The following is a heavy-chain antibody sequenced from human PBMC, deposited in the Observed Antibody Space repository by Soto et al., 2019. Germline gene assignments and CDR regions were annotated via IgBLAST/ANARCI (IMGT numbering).Heavy chain of an antibody. D-gene: IGHD6-13*01. Sequence: QVQLVQSGAEVKKPGASVKVSCKASGYTFTSYYMHWVRQAPGQGLEWMGIINPSGGSTSYAQKFQGRVTMTRDTSTSTVYMELSSLRSEDTAVYYSARESSSWYWFDPWGQGTLVTVSS. CDR3: ARESSSWYWFDP. J-gene: IGHJ5*02. V-gene: IGHV1-46*03. CDR1: GYTFTSYY. CDR2: INPSGGST.